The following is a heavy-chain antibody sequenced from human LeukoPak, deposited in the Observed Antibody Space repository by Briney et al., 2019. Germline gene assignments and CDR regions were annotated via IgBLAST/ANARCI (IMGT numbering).Heavy chain of an antibody. Sequence: GGSLRLSCAASGFTFSSYWMSGFRQPPGKGREWVANINQDGGEKYYVASVKGRFTISRDNAKNSLYLQMNSLRAEDTAVYYCAGDSWLAGGYCRGGSCWFDYWGQGTLVTVSS. V-gene: IGHV3-7*01. CDR1: GFTFSSYW. J-gene: IGHJ4*02. D-gene: IGHD2-15*01. CDR3: AGDSWLAGGYCRGGSCWFDY. CDR2: INQDGGEK.